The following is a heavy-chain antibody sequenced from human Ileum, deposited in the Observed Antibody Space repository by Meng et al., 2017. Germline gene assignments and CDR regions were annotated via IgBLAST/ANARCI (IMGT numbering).Heavy chain of an antibody. CDR3: ANSPFTMTLTHSWFDQ. D-gene: IGHD3-3*01. J-gene: IGHJ5*02. CDR2: IIPVLGIT. V-gene: IGHV1-69*02. Sequence: SVKVSCKASGGTFNSNSVNWVRQAPGQGLEWMGRIIPVLGITNYPQHFQDRVTITADRSTTTAYMELSSLTSDDTAIYYCANSPFTMTLTHSWFDQWGRGTLVTVSS. CDR1: GGTFNSNS.